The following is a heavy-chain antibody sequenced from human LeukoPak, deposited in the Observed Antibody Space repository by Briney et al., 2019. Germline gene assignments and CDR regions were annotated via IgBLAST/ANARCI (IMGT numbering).Heavy chain of an antibody. D-gene: IGHD1-26*01. CDR1: GFTFSSFV. CDR2: ISYDGNYK. Sequence: GGSLRLSCAASGFTFSSFVMHWVRQAPGKELEWVAVISYDGNYKYYADSVKGRLTISRDNSKNTLYLQMNSLRAEDTAVYYCAKGTYSGSYWYFDLWGRGTLVTVSS. J-gene: IGHJ2*01. CDR3: AKGTYSGSYWYFDL. V-gene: IGHV3-30*18.